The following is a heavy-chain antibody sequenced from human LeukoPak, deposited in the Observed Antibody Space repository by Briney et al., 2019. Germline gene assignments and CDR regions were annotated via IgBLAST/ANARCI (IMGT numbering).Heavy chain of an antibody. V-gene: IGHV3-23*01. CDR2: ISGSGGTT. D-gene: IGHD6-19*01. CDR3: TSGYSSGWFYFEF. Sequence: GGSLRLSCAASGFTFSSYALTWVRQAPGKGLEWVSTISGSGGTTHYADSVKGRFTISRDSSKNTLSLQMNSLRAEDTAVYYCTSGYSSGWFYFEFWGQGALVTVSS. J-gene: IGHJ4*02. CDR1: GFTFSSYA.